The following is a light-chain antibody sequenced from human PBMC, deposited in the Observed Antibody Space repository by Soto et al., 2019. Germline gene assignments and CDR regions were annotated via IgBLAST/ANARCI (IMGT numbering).Light chain of an antibody. CDR1: ERLSSVY. V-gene: IGKV3-20*01. J-gene: IGKJ5*01. CDR2: GAS. Sequence: EIVLTQSPGTLSLSPVERATLSCRASERLSSVYLAWYQQRPGQPPRPLIYGASNRATGIPDRFSGSGSGTDFTLIINRLEPEDVAIYYCQQYGGSPRITFGQGTRLEIK. CDR3: QQYGGSPRIT.